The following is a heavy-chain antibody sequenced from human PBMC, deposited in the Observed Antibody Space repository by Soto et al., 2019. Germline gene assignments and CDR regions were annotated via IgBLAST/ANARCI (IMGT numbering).Heavy chain of an antibody. D-gene: IGHD6-13*01. CDR2: IYYSGST. CDR3: ARDKRSGAAAGVNWFDP. J-gene: IGHJ5*02. Sequence: KTSETLSLTCTVSGGSISSYYWSWIRQPPGKGLEWIGYIYYSGSTNYNPSLKSRVTISVDTSKNQFSLKLSSVTAADTAVYYCARDKRSGAAAGVNWFDPWGQGTLVTVS. CDR1: GGSISSYY. V-gene: IGHV4-59*01.